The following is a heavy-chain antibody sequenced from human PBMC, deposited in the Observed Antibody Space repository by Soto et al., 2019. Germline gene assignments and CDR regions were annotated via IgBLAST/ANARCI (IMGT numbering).Heavy chain of an antibody. CDR3: VSGGEYYCES. Sequence: QLQLQESGSGLVKPSQTLSLTCAVSGGSVSSGGFSWSWIRQPPGWGMEWIGYIYPSGPTYYSPSLKNRVTISLDRSKNDFSLKLPSVTAADTAVYFCVSGGEYYCESWGQGTLVTFSS. D-gene: IGHD4-17*01. J-gene: IGHJ4*02. CDR2: IYPSGPT. CDR1: GGSVSSGGFS. V-gene: IGHV4-30-2*01.